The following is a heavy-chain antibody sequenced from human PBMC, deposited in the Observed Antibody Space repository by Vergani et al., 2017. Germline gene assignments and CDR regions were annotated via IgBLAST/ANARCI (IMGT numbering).Heavy chain of an antibody. Sequence: QVQLQESGPGMVRPSETLSLTCTVCGGSLSGYYWNWIRQTPGEGLEWIGYVEDSGYFNYNPSLKTRVSMSSDTSNNQFSLMLSSVTVADTAVYYCAISNVSRNPHDYFDNWGQGTLVTVSS. J-gene: IGHJ4*02. D-gene: IGHD1-14*01. CDR1: GGSLSGYY. CDR2: VEDSGYF. V-gene: IGHV4-59*01. CDR3: AISNVSRNPHDYFDN.